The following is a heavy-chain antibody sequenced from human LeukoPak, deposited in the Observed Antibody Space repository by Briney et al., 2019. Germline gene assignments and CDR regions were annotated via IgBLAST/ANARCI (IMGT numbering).Heavy chain of an antibody. V-gene: IGHV3-74*01. Sequence: PGGSLRLSCAASGFTFSSYWMHWVRQAPGKGLVWASRINSDGSSTSYADSVKGRFTISRDNAKNTLYLQMNSLRAEDTAVYYCARELYDYVWGSYSYPDYWGQGTLVTVSS. J-gene: IGHJ4*02. CDR1: GFTFSSYW. CDR3: ARELYDYVWGSYSYPDY. CDR2: INSDGSST. D-gene: IGHD3-16*01.